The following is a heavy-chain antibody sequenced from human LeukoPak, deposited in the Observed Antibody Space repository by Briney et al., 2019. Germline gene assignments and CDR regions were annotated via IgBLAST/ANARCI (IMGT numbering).Heavy chain of an antibody. D-gene: IGHD2-2*01. Sequence: PSETLSLTCTVSGGSISSYYWSWIRQPAGKGLEWIGRIYTSGSTNYNPSLKSRVTMSVDTSKNQFSLKLSSVTAADTAVYYCARSDRLVPAALEYYFDYWGQGTLVTVSS. J-gene: IGHJ4*02. CDR3: ARSDRLVPAALEYYFDY. CDR2: IYTSGST. CDR1: GGSISSYY. V-gene: IGHV4-4*07.